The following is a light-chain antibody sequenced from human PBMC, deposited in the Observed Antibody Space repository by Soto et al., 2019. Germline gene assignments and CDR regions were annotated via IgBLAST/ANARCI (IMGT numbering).Light chain of an antibody. V-gene: IGKV1-16*02. CDR2: AAS. CDR3: QQYNNWPPYT. Sequence: DIQMTQSPSSLSASVGDRVTITCRASQDIRNYLAWFQQKPGKAPKCLIYAASNLQSGVPSKFSGSGSGTDFTLTISSLQTEDFAVYYCQQYNNWPPYTFGQGTKLEIK. J-gene: IGKJ2*01. CDR1: QDIRNY.